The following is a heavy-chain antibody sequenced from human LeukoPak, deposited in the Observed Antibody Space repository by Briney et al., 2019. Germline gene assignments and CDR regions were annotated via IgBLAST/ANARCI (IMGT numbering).Heavy chain of an antibody. Sequence: PSETLSLICTVSGRPIRSYYWRWLRQPPGKGLDWIGYIYYSGSTIYHPSLKSRVTISLDASKNQFSLKLSSVTAADTAVYYCARVNRYSSGWYGGSVSYWGQGTLVTVSS. J-gene: IGHJ4*02. V-gene: IGHV4-59*01. D-gene: IGHD6-19*01. CDR1: GRPIRSYY. CDR3: ARVNRYSSGWYGGSVSY. CDR2: IYYSGST.